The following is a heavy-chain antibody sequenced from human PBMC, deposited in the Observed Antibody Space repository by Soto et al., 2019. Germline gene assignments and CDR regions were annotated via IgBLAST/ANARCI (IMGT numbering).Heavy chain of an antibody. V-gene: IGHV1-2*02. CDR2: INPSSGVT. CDR1: GYTFTEYY. J-gene: IGHJ4*02. CDR3: ARGGCTDGVCTYYFDY. D-gene: IGHD2-8*01. Sequence: QVQLMQSGAEVKKSGASVKVSCKASGYTFTEYYIHWVRQAPGQGLEWMGWINPSSGVTKSAQRFQGSVTMTRETSITTAYMEMTRLTSDDTAVYYCARGGCTDGVCTYYFDYWGRGTLVAVSS.